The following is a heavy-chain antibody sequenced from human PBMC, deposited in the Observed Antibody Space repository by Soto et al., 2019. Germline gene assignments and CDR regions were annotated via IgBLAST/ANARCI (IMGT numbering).Heavy chain of an antibody. CDR2: ISGSGDRT. J-gene: IGHJ4*02. Sequence: EVQLLESGGGLVQPGGSLRLSCAASGFTFGRYAMSWVRQAPGKGLEWVSAISGSGDRTDYADSVKGRLTISRDNSKNTLYLQMNSLRAEDTAVYYCVRGDDRVDWGQGTLVTVSS. D-gene: IGHD2-21*02. V-gene: IGHV3-23*01. CDR3: VRGDDRVD. CDR1: GFTFGRYA.